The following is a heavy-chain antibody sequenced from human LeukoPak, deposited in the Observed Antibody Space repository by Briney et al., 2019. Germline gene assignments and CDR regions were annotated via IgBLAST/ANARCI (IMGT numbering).Heavy chain of an antibody. CDR2: IHYTGST. Sequence: SETLSLTCTVSGGSINGYYWSWIRQPPGKGLECIGYIHYTGSTNYNPSLKSRVTISVDTSKSQFSLKLSSVTAADTAIYYCARGGYDSGRFYGENDPFDIWGQGTVVTVSS. CDR3: ARGGYDSGRFYGENDPFDI. J-gene: IGHJ3*02. V-gene: IGHV4-59*01. CDR1: GGSINGYY. D-gene: IGHD3-22*01.